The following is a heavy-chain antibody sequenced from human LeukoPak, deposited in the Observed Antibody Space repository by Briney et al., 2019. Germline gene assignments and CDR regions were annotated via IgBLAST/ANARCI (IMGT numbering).Heavy chain of an antibody. Sequence: ASVKVSCKASAYTFTGYFLHWVRQAPGQGLEWLGWINPNSGDTKYSRKYQGGVTMTRDTSISTAYMEVTRLRSDDTAVYYCATSGSYSPKFDYWGQGTSVTVS. J-gene: IGHJ4*02. CDR2: INPNSGDT. CDR1: AYTFTGYF. V-gene: IGHV1-2*02. D-gene: IGHD3-10*01. CDR3: ATSGSYSPKFDY.